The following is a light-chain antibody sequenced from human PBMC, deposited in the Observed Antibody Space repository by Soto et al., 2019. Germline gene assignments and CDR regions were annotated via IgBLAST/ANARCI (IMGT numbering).Light chain of an antibody. CDR3: QRLNVYPL. J-gene: IGKJ4*01. CDR2: SAS. V-gene: IGKV1-9*01. Sequence: DIQLTQSPSFLSASVGDRVTITCRASQGISSYLAWYQQTPGKAPKLLISSASTLHSGVPSRFSGGGSGTEFTLTISGLQPEDFATHYCQRLNVYPLFGGGTRVEIK. CDR1: QGISSY.